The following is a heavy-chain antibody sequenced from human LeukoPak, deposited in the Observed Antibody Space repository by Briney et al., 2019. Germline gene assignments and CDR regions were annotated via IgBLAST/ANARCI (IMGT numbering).Heavy chain of an antibody. CDR2: ISWNSGSI. J-gene: IGHJ4*02. CDR3: ARGGGSGWYSAFDY. CDR1: GFTFEDYA. D-gene: IGHD6-19*01. Sequence: PGRSLRLSCVASGFTFEDYAMNWVRQVPGKGLEWVSSISWNSGSIGYADSVKGRFIISRDNIKDSLYLQMNSLRPEDTALYYCARGGGSGWYSAFDYWGQGTLVTVSS. V-gene: IGHV3-9*01.